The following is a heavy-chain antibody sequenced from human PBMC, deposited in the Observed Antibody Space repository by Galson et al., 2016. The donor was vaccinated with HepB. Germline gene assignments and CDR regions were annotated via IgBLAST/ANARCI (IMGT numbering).Heavy chain of an antibody. V-gene: IGHV1-2*04. D-gene: IGHD2-21*02. CDR3: ARGRGYDFVTGSLMADDAFEF. CDR2: INPQNGDT. J-gene: IGHJ3*01. CDR1: GYTFAAYY. Sequence: SVKVSCKASGYTFAAYYIHWVRQAPGQGLEWLGWINPQNGDTDYAQKFQGWVTMTRDTSTSTVDMELRNTTSGDTAVYYCARGRGYDFVTGSLMADDAFEFWGQGTMVTVSS.